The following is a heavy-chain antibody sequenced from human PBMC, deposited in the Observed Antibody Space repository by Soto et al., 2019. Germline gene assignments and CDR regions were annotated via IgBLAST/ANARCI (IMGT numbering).Heavy chain of an antibody. CDR3: AKDPGGRRGVIIPRYYYYGMDV. CDR2: ITADGGGT. J-gene: IGHJ6*02. D-gene: IGHD3-10*01. CDR1: GFTFSSYI. V-gene: IGHV3-23*01. Sequence: GGSLRLSCTASGFTFSSYIMNWVRQAPGKGLEWISTITADGGGTFYADSVKGRFTISRDNSKNTLYLQMDNLRAEDTALYYCAKDPGGRRGVIIPRYYYYGMDVWGQGTTVTVSS.